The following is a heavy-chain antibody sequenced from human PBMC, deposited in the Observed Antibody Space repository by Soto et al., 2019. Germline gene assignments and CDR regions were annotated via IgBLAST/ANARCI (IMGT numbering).Heavy chain of an antibody. Sequence: SVKVSCKASGGTFSSYTISWVRQAPGQGLEWMGRIIPILGIANYAQKFQGRVTITADKSTSTAYMELSSLRSEDTAVYYCARSVFGVVTGAFDIWGQGTMVTVSS. CDR3: ARSVFGVVTGAFDI. D-gene: IGHD3-3*01. V-gene: IGHV1-69*02. CDR2: IIPILGIA. J-gene: IGHJ3*02. CDR1: GGTFSSYT.